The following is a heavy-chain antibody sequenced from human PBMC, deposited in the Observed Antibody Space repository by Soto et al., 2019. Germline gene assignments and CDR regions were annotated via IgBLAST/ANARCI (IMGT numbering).Heavy chain of an antibody. V-gene: IGHV5-51*01. CDR3: ARRRRQWLADYYYYYGMDV. CDR2: IYPGDSDT. Sequence: PGESLKISCKGSGYTFTDYWIGWVRQLPGKGLEWMGIIYPGDSDTRYSPSFQGHVTITVDKSTSTAYLQWNTLKASDTAMYYCARRRRQWLADYYYYYGMDVWGQGTTVTVSS. J-gene: IGHJ6*02. D-gene: IGHD6-19*01. CDR1: GYTFTDYW.